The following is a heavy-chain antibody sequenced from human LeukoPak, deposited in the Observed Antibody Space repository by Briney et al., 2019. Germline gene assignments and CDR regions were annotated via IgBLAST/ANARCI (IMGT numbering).Heavy chain of an antibody. CDR3: ARRLAAANTDAFDI. V-gene: IGHV5-51*01. CDR2: ICPGDSDL. Sequence: HGESLKISCKDSGYNFITYWIDWVRQMPGKGLEWMGIICPGDSDLTNRPSYQGQVAISADKSISTAYLQWSSLKASDTAKYYCARRLAAANTDAFDIWGQGTLVTISS. CDR1: GYNFITYW. D-gene: IGHD6-13*01. J-gene: IGHJ3*02.